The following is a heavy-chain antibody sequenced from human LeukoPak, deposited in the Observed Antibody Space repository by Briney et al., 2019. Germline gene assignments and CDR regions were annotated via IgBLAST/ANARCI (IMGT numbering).Heavy chain of an antibody. V-gene: IGHV1-2*06. CDR3: ARVDKGVLRYFDWNFDY. J-gene: IGHJ4*02. Sequence: GASVKVSCKASGYTFTGYYMHWVRQAPGQGLEWMGRINPNSGGTNYAQKFQGRVTMTRNTSISTAYMELSSLRSEDTAVYYCARVDKGVLRYFDWNFDYWGQGTLVTVSS. CDR1: GYTFTGYY. CDR2: INPNSGGT. D-gene: IGHD3-9*01.